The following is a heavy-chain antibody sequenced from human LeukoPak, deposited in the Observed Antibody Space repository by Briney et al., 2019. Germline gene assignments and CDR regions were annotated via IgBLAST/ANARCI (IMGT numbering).Heavy chain of an antibody. CDR1: GGSFSGYY. V-gene: IGHV4-34*01. CDR2: INHSGST. D-gene: IGHD5-12*01. CDR3: ARGGYGHILNPYYFDY. J-gene: IGHJ4*02. Sequence: PSETLPLTCAVYGGSFSGYYWSWIRQPPGKGLEWIGEINHSGSTNYNPPLKSRVTISVDTSKNQFSLKLSSVTAADTAVYYCARGGYGHILNPYYFDYWGQGTLVTVSS.